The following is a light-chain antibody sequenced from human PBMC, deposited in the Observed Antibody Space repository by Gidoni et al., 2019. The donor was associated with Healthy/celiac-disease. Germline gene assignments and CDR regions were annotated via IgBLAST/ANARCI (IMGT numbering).Light chain of an antibody. CDR3: QQSYSTPQIT. CDR2: AAS. J-gene: IGKJ4*02. Sequence: DIQMTPSPSSLSASVGDRVTITCRASQSISSYLNWYQQKPGKAPKLLIYAASSLQSGVPSRFSGSGSGTDFTLTISSLQPEDFATYYCQQSYSTPQITFGGGTKVEIK. V-gene: IGKV1-39*01. CDR1: QSISSY.